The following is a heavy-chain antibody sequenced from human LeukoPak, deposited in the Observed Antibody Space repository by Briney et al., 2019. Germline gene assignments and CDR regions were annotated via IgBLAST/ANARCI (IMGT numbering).Heavy chain of an antibody. V-gene: IGHV1-18*04. J-gene: IGHJ4*02. Sequence: AASVKVSCKASGYTFTGYYMHWVRQAPGQGLEWMGWINPNSGNTNYAQKLQGRVTMTTDTSTSTAYMELRSLRSDDTAVYYCASFVTMVRGREDEADPQYDYWGQGTLVTVSS. CDR1: GYTFTGYY. CDR3: ASFVTMVRGREDEADPQYDY. D-gene: IGHD3-10*01. CDR2: INPNSGNT.